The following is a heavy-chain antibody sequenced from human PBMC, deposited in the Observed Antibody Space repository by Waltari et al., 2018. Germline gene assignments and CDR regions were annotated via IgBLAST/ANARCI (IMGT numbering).Heavy chain of an antibody. Sequence: QVQLVQSGAEMKKPGASVKVSCKASGYTLHSYVISWVRRAPGQGLEWMGWISAYNGNTNYAQKLQGRVTMTTDTSTSTAYMELRSLRSDDTAVYYCARGAWYYDSSGFDYWGQGTLVTVSS. CDR1: GYTLHSYV. CDR2: ISAYNGNT. CDR3: ARGAWYYDSSGFDY. V-gene: IGHV1-18*01. J-gene: IGHJ4*02. D-gene: IGHD3-22*01.